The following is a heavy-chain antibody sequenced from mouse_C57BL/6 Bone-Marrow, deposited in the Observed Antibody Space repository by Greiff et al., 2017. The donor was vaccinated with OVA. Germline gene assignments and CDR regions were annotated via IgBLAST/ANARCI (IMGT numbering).Heavy chain of an antibody. Sequence: QVHVKQPGAELVKPGASVKLSCKASGYTFTSYWMQWVKQRPGQGLEWIGEIDPSDSYTNYNQKFKGKATLTVDTSSSTAYMQLSSLTSEDSAVYYCARLEITTVVEGSWFAYWGQGTLVTVSA. CDR1: GYTFTSYW. CDR2: IDPSDSYT. D-gene: IGHD1-1*01. J-gene: IGHJ3*01. CDR3: ARLEITTVVEGSWFAY. V-gene: IGHV1-50*01.